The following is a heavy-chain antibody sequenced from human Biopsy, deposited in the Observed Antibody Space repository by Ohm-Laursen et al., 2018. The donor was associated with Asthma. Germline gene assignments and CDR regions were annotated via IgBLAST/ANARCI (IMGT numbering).Heavy chain of an antibody. D-gene: IGHD2-21*01. CDR1: GFTVSTNG. CDR3: ARAGESDLVGGLDV. Sequence: SLRLSCAASGFTVSTNGMSWVRQPPGKGLEWVSTISPDGRSAHGPDSFRGRFTISRDNSRNTLYLQKNSLRADDTAVYYCARAGESDLVGGLDVWGQGTTVIVS. V-gene: IGHV3-53*05. CDR2: ISPDGRSA. J-gene: IGHJ6*02.